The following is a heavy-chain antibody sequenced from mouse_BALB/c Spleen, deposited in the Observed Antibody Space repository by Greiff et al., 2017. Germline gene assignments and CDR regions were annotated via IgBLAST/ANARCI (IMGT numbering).Heavy chain of an antibody. V-gene: IGHV5-15*02. CDR3: ARGSGSSLGYYAMDY. D-gene: IGHD1-1*01. CDR2: ISNLAYSI. Sequence: EVKLVESGGGLVQPGGSRKLSCAASGFTFSDYGMAWVRQAPGKGPEWVAFISNLAYSIYYADTVTGRFTISRENAKNTLYLEMSSLRSEDTAMYYCARGSGSSLGYYAMDYWGQGTSVTVSS. J-gene: IGHJ4*01. CDR1: GFTFSDYG.